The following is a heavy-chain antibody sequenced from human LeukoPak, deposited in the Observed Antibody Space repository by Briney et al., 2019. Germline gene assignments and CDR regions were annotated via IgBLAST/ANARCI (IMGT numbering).Heavy chain of an antibody. V-gene: IGHV3-21*01. CDR3: AISDMAAAGIDY. Sequence: GGSLRLSCAASGFTFSRHSMNWVRQAPGKGLEWVSSITSSSSYIYYADSVKGRFTISRDNAKNSLYLQMNSLRAEDTAVYYCAISDMAAAGIDYWGQGTLVTVSS. J-gene: IGHJ4*02. CDR1: GFTFSRHS. D-gene: IGHD6-13*01. CDR2: ITSSSSYI.